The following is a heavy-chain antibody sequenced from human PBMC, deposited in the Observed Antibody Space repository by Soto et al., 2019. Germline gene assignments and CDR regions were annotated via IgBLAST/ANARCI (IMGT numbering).Heavy chain of an antibody. J-gene: IGHJ5*02. D-gene: IGHD2-21*02. CDR3: ARGAYCGVDCFFWFDP. V-gene: IGHV4-59*01. Sequence: SETLSLTCTVSGGSINSYYWHWIRQPPGGGLEWIGYIHYSGTTKYNASLKSRATISLDASKNQFSLTLTSVTAADTAVYYCARGAYCGVDCFFWFDPWGQGTLVTVSS. CDR2: IHYSGTT. CDR1: GGSINSYY.